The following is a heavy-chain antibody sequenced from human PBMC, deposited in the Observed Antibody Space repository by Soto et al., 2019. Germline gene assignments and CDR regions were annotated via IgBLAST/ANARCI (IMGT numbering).Heavy chain of an antibody. CDR1: GGSFSGYY. CDR2: INHSGST. Sequence: PSETLSLTCAVYGGSFSGYYWSWIRQPPGKGLEWIGEINHSGSTNYNPSLKSRVTISVDTSKNQFSPKLSSVTAADTAVYYCARGFVLSSYGSRANFYYYYGMDVWGQGTTVTVSS. D-gene: IGHD5-18*01. J-gene: IGHJ6*02. CDR3: ARGFVLSSYGSRANFYYYYGMDV. V-gene: IGHV4-34*01.